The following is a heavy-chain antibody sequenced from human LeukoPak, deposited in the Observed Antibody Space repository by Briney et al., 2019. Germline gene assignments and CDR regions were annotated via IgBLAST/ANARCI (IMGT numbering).Heavy chain of an antibody. D-gene: IGHD1-7*01. CDR1: GFTFDDYA. V-gene: IGHV3-9*01. CDR3: AKDLELEDY. CDR2: TSWNSGST. Sequence: GGSLRLSSAASGFTFDDYAMHWVRQAPGEGLVGASGTSWNSGSTGYADSVRGRFTISRDNAKNSLYLQMNSVSAEDTAFYYCAKDLELEDYWGQGTLVTVSS. J-gene: IGHJ4*02.